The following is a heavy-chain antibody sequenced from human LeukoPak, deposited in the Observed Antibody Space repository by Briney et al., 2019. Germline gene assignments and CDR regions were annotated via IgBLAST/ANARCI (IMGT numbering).Heavy chain of an antibody. Sequence: GGSLRLSCAASGFTFSSYAMSWVRQAPGKGLEWVSVISGSVGSTYYADSVKGRFTISRDSSKNTLYLQMNSLRAEDTAVYYCARSFTVTTSFDYWGQGTPVTVSS. D-gene: IGHD4-11*01. CDR3: ARSFTVTTSFDY. J-gene: IGHJ4*02. CDR2: ISGSVGST. CDR1: GFTFSSYA. V-gene: IGHV3-23*01.